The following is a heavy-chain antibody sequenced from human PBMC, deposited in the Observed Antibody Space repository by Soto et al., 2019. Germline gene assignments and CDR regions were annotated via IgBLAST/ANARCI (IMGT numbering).Heavy chain of an antibody. CDR1: GGSISSYY. CDR3: ARLAPLGYDY. CDR2: IYYSGST. Sequence: SETLSLTCTVSGGSISSYYWSWIRQPPGKGLEWIGYIYYSGSTNYNPSLKSRVTISVDTSKNQFSLKLSSVTAADTAAYYCARLAPLGYDYWGQGTLVTVSS. J-gene: IGHJ4*02. V-gene: IGHV4-59*01. D-gene: IGHD3-16*01.